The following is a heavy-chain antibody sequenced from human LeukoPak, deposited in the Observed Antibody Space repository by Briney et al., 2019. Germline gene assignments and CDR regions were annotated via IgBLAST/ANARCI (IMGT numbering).Heavy chain of an antibody. CDR1: GFTFSSYA. CDR2: ISSSSSYI. D-gene: IGHD6-6*01. Sequence: GGSLRLSCAASGFTFSSYAMSWVRQAPVKGLEWVSSISSSSSYIYYADAVKGRFTISRDNAKNSLYLQMNSLRAEDTAVYYCARGPSIARTLDYWGQGTLVTVSS. J-gene: IGHJ4*02. V-gene: IGHV3-21*01. CDR3: ARGPSIARTLDY.